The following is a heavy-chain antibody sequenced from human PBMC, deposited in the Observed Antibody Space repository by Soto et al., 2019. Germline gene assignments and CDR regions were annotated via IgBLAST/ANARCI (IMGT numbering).Heavy chain of an antibody. CDR1: GGSINSGGYY. D-gene: IGHD5-12*01. J-gene: IGHJ5*02. Sequence: SETLSLTCTVSGGSINSGGYYWSWIRQHPGKGLEWIGYIHYSGSTHYNASLKSRLTMSVDTSKNQFSLKLSSVTAADTAVYYCTRELSTTWFYPWGQGTLVTVSS. V-gene: IGHV4-31*03. CDR3: TRELSTTWFYP. CDR2: IHYSGST.